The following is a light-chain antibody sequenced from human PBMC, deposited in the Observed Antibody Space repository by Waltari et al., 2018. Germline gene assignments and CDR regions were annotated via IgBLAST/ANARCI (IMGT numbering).Light chain of an antibody. CDR3: SSYTTSSAPGV. Sequence: QSALTQPASVSGSPGQSITISCSGTDSDVGAYDFVSWYQQHPGKAPHLIIYEVSNRPSGISNRFPASKSGNTASLTISGLQAEDEADYCCSSYTTSSAPGVFGTGTRVTVL. J-gene: IGLJ1*01. V-gene: IGLV2-14*01. CDR1: DSDVGAYDF. CDR2: EVS.